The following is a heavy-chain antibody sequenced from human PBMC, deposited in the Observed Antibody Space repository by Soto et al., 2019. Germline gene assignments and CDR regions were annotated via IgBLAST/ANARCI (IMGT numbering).Heavy chain of an antibody. Sequence: QVQLQESGPGLVKPSQTLSLTCTVSGGSISSGGYYWSWIRQHPGKGLEWIGYIYYSGSTYYNPSLKRRVTLSVDTSKNQFSLELSSVTAADTAVYYCARVSTIYYYGMDVWGQGTTVTVSS. CDR2: IYYSGST. CDR3: ARVSTIYYYGMDV. J-gene: IGHJ6*02. CDR1: GGSISSGGYY. D-gene: IGHD3-3*01. V-gene: IGHV4-31*03.